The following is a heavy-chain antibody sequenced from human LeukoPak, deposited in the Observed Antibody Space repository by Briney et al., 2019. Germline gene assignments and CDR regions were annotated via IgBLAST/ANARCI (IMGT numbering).Heavy chain of an antibody. CDR3: ARDFPRYCSGGSCYSFGY. CDR1: GYTFTVYY. Sequence: ASVTVSFKASGYTFTVYYMHWVRQAPGQGLEWMGWINPNSGGTNYAQNFQGRVTMTRDTSISTAYMELSRLRSDDTAVYYCARDFPRYCSGGSCYSFGYWGQGTLVTVSS. CDR2: INPNSGGT. J-gene: IGHJ4*02. V-gene: IGHV1-2*02. D-gene: IGHD2-15*01.